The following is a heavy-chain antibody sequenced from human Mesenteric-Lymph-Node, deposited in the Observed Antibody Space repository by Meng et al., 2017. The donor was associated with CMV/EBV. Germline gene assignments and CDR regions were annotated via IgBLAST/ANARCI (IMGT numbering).Heavy chain of an antibody. D-gene: IGHD7-27*01. J-gene: IGHJ4*02. CDR1: GFTFSSYN. CDR2: ISGSSSYI. CDR3: ARGNWGGDY. V-gene: IGHV3-21*01. Sequence: GESLKISCAASGFTFSSYNMNWVRQAPGKGLEWVSSISGSSSYIYYADSVKGRFTISRDNAKNSLYLQMNSLRAEDTAVYYGARGNWGGDYWGQGTPVTVSS.